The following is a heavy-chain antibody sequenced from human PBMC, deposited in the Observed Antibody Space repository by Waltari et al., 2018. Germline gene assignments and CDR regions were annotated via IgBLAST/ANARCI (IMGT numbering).Heavy chain of an antibody. D-gene: IGHD5-12*01. Sequence: QLQLQESGPGLVKPSETLSLTCPVSGGSISSSPYSGGWIRQSPGKGLEWIGNIYYTGSTYYNPTLKSRVTISGDMSKNQFSLKLSSVTAADTAVYYCARHWKKSGYRFDPWGRGTLVTVSS. J-gene: IGHJ5*02. V-gene: IGHV4-39*01. CDR2: IYYTGST. CDR1: GGSISSSPYS. CDR3: ARHWKKSGYRFDP.